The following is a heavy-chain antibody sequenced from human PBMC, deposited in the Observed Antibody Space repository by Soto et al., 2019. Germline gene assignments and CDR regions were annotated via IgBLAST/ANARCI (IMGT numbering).Heavy chain of an antibody. Sequence: GGSLRLSCAASGFTFDDYAMHWVRQAPGKGLEWVSGISWNSGSIGYADSVKGRFTISRDNAKNSLYLQMNSLRAEDTALYYCAKGTSLGLRNWFDPWGQGTLVTVSS. D-gene: IGHD3-16*01. CDR1: GFTFDDYA. J-gene: IGHJ5*02. CDR3: AKGTSLGLRNWFDP. CDR2: ISWNSGSI. V-gene: IGHV3-9*01.